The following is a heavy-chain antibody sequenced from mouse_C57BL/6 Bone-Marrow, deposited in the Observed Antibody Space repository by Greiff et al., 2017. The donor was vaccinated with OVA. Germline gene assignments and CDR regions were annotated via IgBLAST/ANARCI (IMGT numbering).Heavy chain of an antibody. CDR2: FTMYSDAT. Sequence: LKESGAELVRPGSSVKLSCKDSSFAFMASAMHWVKQRPGHGLEWIGSFTMYSDATEYSENFKGKATLTANTSSSTAYMELSSLTSEDSAVYYCARGGYGSSLYAMDYWGLGTSVTVSS. D-gene: IGHD1-1*01. CDR1: SFAFMASA. V-gene: IGHV1-49*01. CDR3: ARGGYGSSLYAMDY. J-gene: IGHJ4*01.